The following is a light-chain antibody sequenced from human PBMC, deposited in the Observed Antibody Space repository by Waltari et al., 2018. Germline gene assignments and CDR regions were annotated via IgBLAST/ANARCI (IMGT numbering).Light chain of an antibody. CDR2: WAS. CDR1: QSVLYSSNNKNY. Sequence: DIVMTQSPDSLAVSLGERATINCKSSQSVLYSSNNKNYLPWYQQKPGQHPKLLIYWASTRESGVPDRFSGSASGTDVTLTISSLQAEDVAVYYCQQYYSAPYTFGQGTKLEIK. CDR3: QQYYSAPYT. J-gene: IGKJ2*01. V-gene: IGKV4-1*01.